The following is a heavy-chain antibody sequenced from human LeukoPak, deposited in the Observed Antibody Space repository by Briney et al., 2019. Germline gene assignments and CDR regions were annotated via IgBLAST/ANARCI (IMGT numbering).Heavy chain of an antibody. V-gene: IGHV4-34*01. J-gene: IGHJ4*02. CDR3: ARDQGDHELALDY. CDR2: INHSGST. Sequence: SETLSLTCAVYGGSFSGYYWSWIRQPPGKGLEWIGEINHSGSTNYNPSLKSRVTISVDTSKNQFSLKLSSVTAADTAVYYCARDQGDHELALDYWGQGTLVTVSS. D-gene: IGHD1-1*01. CDR1: GGSFSGYY.